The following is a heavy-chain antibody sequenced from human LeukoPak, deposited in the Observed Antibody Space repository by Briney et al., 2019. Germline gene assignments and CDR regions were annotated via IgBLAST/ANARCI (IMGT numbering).Heavy chain of an antibody. D-gene: IGHD2-15*01. CDR3: ARRLGYCSGGSCYADYYYGMDV. CDR1: GYSFTSYW. Sequence: GESLKISCKGSGYSFTSYWIGWVRQMPGKGLEWMGIIYPGDSDTRYSPSFQGQVTISADKSIGTAYLQWSSLKASDTAMYYCARRLGYCSGGSCYADYYYGMDVWGQGTTVTVSS. CDR2: IYPGDSDT. J-gene: IGHJ6*02. V-gene: IGHV5-51*01.